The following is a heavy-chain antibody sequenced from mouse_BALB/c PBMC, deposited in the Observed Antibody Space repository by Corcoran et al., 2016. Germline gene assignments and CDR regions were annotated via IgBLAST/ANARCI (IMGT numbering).Heavy chain of an antibody. Sequence: EVQLLETGGGLVLPGGSRGLSCEGSGFTFSGFWMSWVRQTPGKTLEWIGDINSDGSAINYAPSIKDRFTIFRDNDKSTLYLQMSNVRSEDTATYFCMRYGSSYWYFDVWGAGTAVTVSS. CDR2: INSDGSAI. CDR1: GFTFSGFW. CDR3: MRYGSSYWYFDV. D-gene: IGHD1-1*01. J-gene: IGHJ1*01. V-gene: IGHV11-2*02.